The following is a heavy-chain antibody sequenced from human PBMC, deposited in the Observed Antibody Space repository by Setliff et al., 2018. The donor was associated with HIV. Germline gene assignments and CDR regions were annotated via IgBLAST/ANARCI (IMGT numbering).Heavy chain of an antibody. V-gene: IGHV3-23*01. CDR1: GFTFSTYA. J-gene: IGHJ3*02. Sequence: GGSLRLSCAASGFTFSTYAMGWVRQAPGKGLEWVSTVGAVGAPTHYAESVKGRFTIPKDNSRDTLYLQMSSLREEDTAVYYCAKVFAYGIDGFDIWGQGTMVTVS. CDR2: VGAVGAPT. D-gene: IGHD3-16*01. CDR3: AKVFAYGIDGFDI.